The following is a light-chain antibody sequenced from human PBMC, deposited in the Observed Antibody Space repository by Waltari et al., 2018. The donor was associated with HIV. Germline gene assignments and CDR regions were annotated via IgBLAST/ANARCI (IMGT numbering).Light chain of an antibody. CDR3: SSYTSSSTYV. CDR1: SSDVGGYKY. Sequence: QSALTQPASVSGSPGQSITISCTGTSSDVGGYKYVSWYQPHPGKAPKLMIYDVSNRPSGVSNRFSGSKSGNTASLTISGLQAEDEADYYCSSYTSSSTYVFGTGTKVTVL. CDR2: DVS. J-gene: IGLJ1*01. V-gene: IGLV2-14*03.